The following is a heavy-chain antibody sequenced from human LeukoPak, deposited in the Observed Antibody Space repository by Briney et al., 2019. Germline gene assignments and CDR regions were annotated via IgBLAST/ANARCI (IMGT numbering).Heavy chain of an antibody. V-gene: IGHV1-69*01. CDR2: IIPIFGTA. Sequence: ASVRVSCKASGGTFSRSAISWMRQAPGQGLEWMGGIIPIFGTANYAQTFQDRLTITADESTSTAYMALSSLRSDDTAVYYCARGPQGNFFNDIWGQGTLVPV. J-gene: IGHJ3*02. D-gene: IGHD2/OR15-2a*01. CDR3: ARGPQGNFFNDI. CDR1: GGTFSRSA.